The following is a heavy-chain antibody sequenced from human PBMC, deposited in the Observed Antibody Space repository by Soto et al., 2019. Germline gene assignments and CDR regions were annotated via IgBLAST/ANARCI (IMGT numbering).Heavy chain of an antibody. CDR3: ARSPYNWSPPFDY. D-gene: IGHD1-20*01. CDR1: GFTFSRYG. CDR2: IWYDGSNK. J-gene: IGHJ4*02. V-gene: IGHV3-33*01. Sequence: QVQRVESGGGVVQPGRSLRLSCAASGFTFSRYGMHWVRQAPGKGLEWVAVIWYDGSNKYYADSVKGRFTISRDNSKNTLYLQMNSLRAEDTAVYYCARSPYNWSPPFDYWGQGTLVTVSS.